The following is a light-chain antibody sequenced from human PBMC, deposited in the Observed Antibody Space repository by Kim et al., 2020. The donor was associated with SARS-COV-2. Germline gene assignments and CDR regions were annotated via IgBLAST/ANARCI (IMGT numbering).Light chain of an antibody. V-gene: IGLV2-14*01. CDR2: EVS. Sequence: QSALTQPASVSGSPGQSITISCTGSSSDVGGYNYVSWYQQHPGKAPKLIIYEVSNRPSGVSNRFSGSKSGNTASLTISGLQAEDEADYYCSSYSRSSTLVVFGGGTKVTVL. CDR1: SSDVGGYNY. J-gene: IGLJ2*01. CDR3: SSYSRSSTLVV.